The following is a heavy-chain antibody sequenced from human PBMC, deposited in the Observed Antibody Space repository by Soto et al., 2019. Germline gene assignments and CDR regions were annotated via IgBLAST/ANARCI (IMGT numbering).Heavy chain of an antibody. J-gene: IGHJ6*03. CDR2: MNPNTGNT. Sequence: QEQLVQSGAEVKKPGAPVKVSCKASGYTFTNYNINWVRQATGQGLEWMGWMNPNTGNTGYAEKFQGGVTMTRNSSINTAYMELSGLRSDDTAVYYCAREAASDPSFYYHYMDVWGKGTTVTVSS. CDR1: GYTFTNYN. D-gene: IGHD6-25*01. CDR3: AREAASDPSFYYHYMDV. V-gene: IGHV1-8*01.